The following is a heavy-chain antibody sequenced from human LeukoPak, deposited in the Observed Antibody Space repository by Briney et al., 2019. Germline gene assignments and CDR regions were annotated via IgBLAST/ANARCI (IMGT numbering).Heavy chain of an antibody. J-gene: IGHJ6*02. CDR3: ARDGLRKSDNYYYGMDV. V-gene: IGHV3-33*01. CDR1: GFTFSSYG. CDR2: IWYDGSNK. D-gene: IGHD3-16*01. Sequence: GRSLRLSCAASGFTFSSYGMHWVRQAPGKGLEWVAFIWYDGSNKYYADSVKGRFTISRDNSKSTLYLQMNSLRAEDTAVYYCARDGLRKSDNYYYGMDVWGQGTTVTVSS.